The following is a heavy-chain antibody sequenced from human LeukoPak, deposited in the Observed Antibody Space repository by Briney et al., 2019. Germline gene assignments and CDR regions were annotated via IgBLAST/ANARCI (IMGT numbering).Heavy chain of an antibody. CDR3: AKDHSGSLLDY. CDR1: GFSFSSYG. CDR2: VWYDGSNR. J-gene: IGHJ4*02. V-gene: IGHV3-33*06. Sequence: GGSLRLSCEASGFSFSSYGMHWVRLAPGKGLEWVAVVWYDGSNRYYADSVKGRFTISRDNSKNTLYLQMNSLRAEDTAVYYCAKDHSGSLLDYWGQGTVVTVSS. D-gene: IGHD1-26*01.